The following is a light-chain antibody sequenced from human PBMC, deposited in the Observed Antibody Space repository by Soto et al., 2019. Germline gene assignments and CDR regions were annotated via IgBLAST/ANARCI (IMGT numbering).Light chain of an antibody. CDR1: QGISAW. V-gene: IGKV1-5*01. J-gene: IGKJ1*01. Sequence: DIQMTQSPSTLSASVGDRVTITCRASQGISAWLAWYQQKPGKAPKLLIFDASTLESGVPSRFSGSGSGTKFTLTISSLQPDDFATYYCQQYKSYSPWTFGQGTKVEIK. CDR3: QQYKSYSPWT. CDR2: DAS.